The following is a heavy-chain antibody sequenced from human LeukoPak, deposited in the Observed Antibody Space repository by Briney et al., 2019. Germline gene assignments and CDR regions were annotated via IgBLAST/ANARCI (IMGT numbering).Heavy chain of an antibody. CDR1: GFTFSSYA. Sequence: GSLRLSCAASGFTFSSYAMSWVRQAPGKGLEWVSAISGSGGSTYYADSVKGRLTISRDNSKNTLYLQMNSLRAEDTAVYYCAKGSLGRYYYYGMDVWGQGTTVTVSS. V-gene: IGHV3-23*01. D-gene: IGHD1-14*01. J-gene: IGHJ6*02. CDR2: ISGSGGST. CDR3: AKGSLGRYYYYGMDV.